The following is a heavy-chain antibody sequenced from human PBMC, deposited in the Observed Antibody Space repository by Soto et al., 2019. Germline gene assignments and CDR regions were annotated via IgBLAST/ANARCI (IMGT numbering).Heavy chain of an antibody. D-gene: IGHD3-16*01. CDR2: ISAYNGNT. CDR3: ARFIREVYYYYYGMDV. CDR1: GYTFTSYG. J-gene: IGHJ6*02. V-gene: IGHV1-18*01. Sequence: GASVKVSCKASGYTFTSYGISWVRQAPGQGLEWMGWISAYNGNTNYAQKLQGRVTMTTDTSTSTAYMELRSLRSDDTAVYYCARFIREVYYYYYGMDVWGQGTTVTVSS.